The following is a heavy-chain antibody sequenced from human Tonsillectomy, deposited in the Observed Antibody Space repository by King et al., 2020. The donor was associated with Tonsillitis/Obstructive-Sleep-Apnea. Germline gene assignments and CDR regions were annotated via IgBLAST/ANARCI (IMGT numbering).Heavy chain of an antibody. J-gene: IGHJ6*02. V-gene: IGHV1-69*10. CDR3: ARPSSNYVGTEPYYYYYGMDV. CDR2: IIPILGIA. CDR1: GGTFSSYA. Sequence: VQLVESGAEVKKPGSSVKVSCKASGGTFSSYAISWVRQAPGQGLEWMGGIIPILGIANYAQKFQGRVTITADKSTSTAYMELSSLRSEDTAVYYCARPSSNYVGTEPYYYYYGMDVWGQGTTVTVSS. D-gene: IGHD4-11*01.